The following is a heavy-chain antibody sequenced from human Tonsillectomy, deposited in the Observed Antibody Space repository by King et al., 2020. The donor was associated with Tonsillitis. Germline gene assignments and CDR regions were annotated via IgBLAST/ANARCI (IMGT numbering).Heavy chain of an antibody. CDR1: GFTFSSYG. CDR3: AKEYHYGLDY. J-gene: IGHJ4*02. V-gene: IGHV3-30*18. CDR2: ISFDGSNK. D-gene: IGHD4-17*01. Sequence: LQLVQSGGGVVQPGRSLRLSCAASGFTFSSYGMHWVRQAPGKGLEWVALISFDGSNKYYADSVKGRFTMSRDNSKNTLYLQMNSLKAEDTAVYYCAKEYHYGLDYWGQGNLVTVSS.